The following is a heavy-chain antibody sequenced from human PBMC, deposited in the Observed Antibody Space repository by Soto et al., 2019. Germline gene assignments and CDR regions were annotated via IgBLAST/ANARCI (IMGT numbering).Heavy chain of an antibody. CDR1: GFTFSNYG. CDR3: VKDRSRDTSGYYPPNFDY. D-gene: IGHD3-22*01. V-gene: IGHV3-30*18. J-gene: IGHJ4*02. Sequence: ESGGGVVQPGRALRLSCAASGFTFSNYGMHWVRQAPGKGLEWVAVISYDGSNKYYADSVKGRFTISRDNSKNTLSLQMNSLRAEDTAVYYCVKDRSRDTSGYYPPNFDYWGQGTLVTVSS. CDR2: ISYDGSNK.